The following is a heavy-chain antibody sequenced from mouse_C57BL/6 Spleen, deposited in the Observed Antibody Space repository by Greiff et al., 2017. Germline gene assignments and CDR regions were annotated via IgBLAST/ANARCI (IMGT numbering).Heavy chain of an antibody. J-gene: IGHJ4*01. Sequence: EVQLQQSGPELVKPGASVKIPCKASGYTFTDYNMDWVKQSHGKSLEWIGDINPNNGGTIYNQKFKGKATLTVDKSSSTAYMELRSLTSEDTAVYYCARSRSQGYYYGSSSYAMDYWGQGTSVTVSS. CDR2: INPNNGGT. CDR1: GYTFTDYN. CDR3: ARSRSQGYYYGSSSYAMDY. D-gene: IGHD1-1*01. V-gene: IGHV1-18*01.